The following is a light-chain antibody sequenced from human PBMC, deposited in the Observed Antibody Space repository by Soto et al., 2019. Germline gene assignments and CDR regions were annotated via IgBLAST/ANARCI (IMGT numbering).Light chain of an antibody. V-gene: IGLV2-14*01. CDR3: SSYTSSSTYV. J-gene: IGLJ1*01. Sequence: QSALTQPASVSGSPGQSITISCTGTSSDVGGYNYVSWYQQHPDKAPKLMIYEVSNRPSGVSNRFSGSKSGNTASRTISGLQAEDEADYYCSSYTSSSTYVFATGTKV. CDR1: SSDVGGYNY. CDR2: EVS.